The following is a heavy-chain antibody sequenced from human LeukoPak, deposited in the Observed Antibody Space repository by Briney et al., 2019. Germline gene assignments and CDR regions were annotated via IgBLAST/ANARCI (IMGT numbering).Heavy chain of an antibody. CDR1: GYTFTTYY. Sequence: ASVKVSCKASGYTFTTYYIHWGRQSPGQGLEWMGWINTNTGNPTYAQGFTGRFVFSLDTSVSTAYLQISSLTAEDTAVYYCARDLIPTVDTAMVFHYWGQGTLVTVSS. CDR3: ARDLIPTVDTAMVFHY. J-gene: IGHJ1*01. D-gene: IGHD5-18*01. CDR2: INTNTGNP. V-gene: IGHV7-4-1*02.